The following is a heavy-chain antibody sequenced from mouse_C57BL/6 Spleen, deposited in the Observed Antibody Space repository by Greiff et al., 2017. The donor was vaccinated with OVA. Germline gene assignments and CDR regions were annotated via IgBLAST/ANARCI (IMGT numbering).Heavy chain of an antibody. CDR2: IDPSDSYT. D-gene: IGHD1-1*01. CDR3: ARGNSSYSYAMDY. J-gene: IGHJ4*01. CDR1: GYTFTSYW. Sequence: VQLQQPGAELVMPGASVKLSCKASGYTFTSYWMHWVKQRPGQGLEWIGEIDPSDSYTNYNQKFKGKSTLTVDKSSSTAYMQLSSLTSEDSAVYYCARGNSSYSYAMDYWGQGTSVTVSS. V-gene: IGHV1-69*01.